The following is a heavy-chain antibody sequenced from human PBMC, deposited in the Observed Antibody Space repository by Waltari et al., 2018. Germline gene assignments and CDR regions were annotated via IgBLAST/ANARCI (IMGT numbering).Heavy chain of an antibody. J-gene: IGHJ4*02. D-gene: IGHD4-17*01. V-gene: IGHV4-34*01. CDR3: ARGPYGDYLVY. CDR2: INHSGST. Sequence: QVQLQQWGAGLLKPSETLSHTCAVYGGSFSGYYLSWIRQPPGKGLEWIGEINHSGSTNYNPSLKSRVTISVDTSKNQFSLKLSSVTAADTAVYYCARGPYGDYLVYWGQGTLVTVSS. CDR1: GGSFSGYY.